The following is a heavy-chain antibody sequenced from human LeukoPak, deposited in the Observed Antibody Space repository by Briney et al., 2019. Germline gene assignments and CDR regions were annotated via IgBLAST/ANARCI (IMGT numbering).Heavy chain of an antibody. D-gene: IGHD3-22*01. CDR1: GGTFSSYA. V-gene: IGHV1-69*05. Sequence: ASVKVSCKASGGTFSSYAISWVRQAPGQGLEWVGRIIPIFGTANYAQKFQGRVTITTDESTSTAYMELSSLRSEDTAVYYCARGKNYDSSGYYYYWGQGTLVTVSS. CDR2: IIPIFGTA. J-gene: IGHJ4*02. CDR3: ARGKNYDSSGYYYY.